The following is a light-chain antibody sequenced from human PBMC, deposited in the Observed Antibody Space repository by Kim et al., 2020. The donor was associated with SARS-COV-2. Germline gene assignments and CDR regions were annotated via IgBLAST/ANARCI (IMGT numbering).Light chain of an antibody. CDR1: SSDVGGYNY. CDR2: DVS. Sequence: PGQSITISCTGTSSDVGGYNYVSWYQQHPGKAPKLMIYDVSNRPSGVSKRFSGSKSGNTASLTISGLQAEDEADYYCSSYTSSSVVFGGGTQLTVL. CDR3: SSYTSSSVV. V-gene: IGLV2-14*03. J-gene: IGLJ2*01.